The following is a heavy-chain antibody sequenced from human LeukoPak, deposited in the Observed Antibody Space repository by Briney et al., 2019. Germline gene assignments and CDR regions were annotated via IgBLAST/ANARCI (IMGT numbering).Heavy chain of an antibody. V-gene: IGHV1-58*01. CDR2: IVVGSGNT. J-gene: IGHJ3*01. CDR3: AAEAAYYYDSRDAFDV. D-gene: IGHD3-22*01. Sequence: SVKVSCKASGFAFTSSAVQWVRQARGQRLEWIGWIVVGSGNTNYAQKFQERVTITRDMSTSLVYMELSSLRSEDTAVYYCAAEAAYYYDSRDAFDVWGQGTMVTVSS. CDR1: GFAFTSSA.